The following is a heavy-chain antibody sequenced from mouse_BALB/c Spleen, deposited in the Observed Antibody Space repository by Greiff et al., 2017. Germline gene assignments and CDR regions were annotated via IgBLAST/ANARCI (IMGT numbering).Heavy chain of an antibody. CDR3: ARDIYYDYDGYYAMDY. D-gene: IGHD2-4*01. J-gene: IGHJ2*01. Sequence: EVKLVESGGGLVQPGGSLRLSCATSGFTFTDYYMSWVRQPPGKALEWLGFIRNKANGYTTEYSASVKGRFTISRDNSQSILYLQMNTLRAEDSATYYCARDIYYDYDGYYAMDYWGQGTTLTVSS. CDR1: GFTFTDYY. CDR2: IRNKANGYTT. V-gene: IGHV7-3*02.